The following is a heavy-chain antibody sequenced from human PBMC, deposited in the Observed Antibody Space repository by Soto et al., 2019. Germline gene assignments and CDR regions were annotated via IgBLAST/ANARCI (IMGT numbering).Heavy chain of an antibody. CDR2: IIPIFDTP. V-gene: IGHV1-69*06. CDR3: ATHGATTMARGAMKHYYDVMDV. D-gene: IGHD3-10*01. CDR1: GGIFSSFT. J-gene: IGHJ6*02. Sequence: QVQLVQSGAEAGKPGSSVKVSCRASGGIFSSFTISWVRQAPGQGLEWLGGIIPIFDTPTYAQNFQGRVTITADKSTNTVYMELSSLRSEDTAVYYCATHGATTMARGAMKHYYDVMDVWGQGTTVTVSS.